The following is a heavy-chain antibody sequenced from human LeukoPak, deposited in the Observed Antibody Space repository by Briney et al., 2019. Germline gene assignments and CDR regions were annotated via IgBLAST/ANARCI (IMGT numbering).Heavy chain of an antibody. CDR3: ARDPRVYDSSGYYVDAFDI. CDR1: GYTFTSYD. D-gene: IGHD3-22*01. V-gene: IGHV1-8*03. CDR2: MNPNSGNT. J-gene: IGHJ3*02. Sequence: ASVKVSCKASGYTFTSYDINWVRQATGQGLEWMGWMNPNSGNTGYAQKFQGRVTITRNTSISTAYMELSSLRSEDTAVYYCARDPRVYDSSGYYVDAFDIWGQGTMVTVSS.